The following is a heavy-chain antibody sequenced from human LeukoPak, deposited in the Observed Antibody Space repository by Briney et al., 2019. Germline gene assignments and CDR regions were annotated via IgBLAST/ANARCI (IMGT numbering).Heavy chain of an antibody. CDR3: AKDQAVLRYPLGYSMDV. V-gene: IGHV3-33*06. J-gene: IGHJ6*02. CDR1: GFTFSSYG. D-gene: IGHD3-9*01. CDR2: IWYDGSNK. Sequence: GGSLRLSCAASGFTFSSYGMHWVRQAPGKGLEWVAVIWYDGSNKYYADSVKGRFTISRDNSKNTLYLQMKSLRAEDTALYYCAKDQAVLRYPLGYSMDVWGQGTTVTVSS.